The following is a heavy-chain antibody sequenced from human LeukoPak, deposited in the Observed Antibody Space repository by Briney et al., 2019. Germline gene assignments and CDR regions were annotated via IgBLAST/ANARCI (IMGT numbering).Heavy chain of an antibody. V-gene: IGHV3-23*01. J-gene: IGHJ5*02. D-gene: IGHD2-2*01. CDR3: AKEWEDCSSTSCPRGS. CDR1: GFTFSSYA. Sequence: GGSLRLSCGASGFTFSSYAMSWVRQAPGKGLEWVSAVSGSGGSTYYADSVKGRFTISRDNSKNTLYLQMNSLRAEDTTVYYCAKEWEDCSSTSCPRGSWGQGTLVTVSS. CDR2: VSGSGGST.